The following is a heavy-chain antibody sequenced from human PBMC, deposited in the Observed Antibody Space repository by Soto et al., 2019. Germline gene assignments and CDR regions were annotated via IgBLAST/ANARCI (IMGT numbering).Heavy chain of an antibody. Sequence: QVQLQESGPGLVKPSQTLFLTCTVSGGSVRSGDDYWSWVRQPPGKGLEWIGFINHGGVTLYNPSLASRVTTSLDASKSQFSLRLTSVTAADTAVYFCARANTLSAGADFWGQGTLVTVSS. D-gene: IGHD3-16*02. CDR2: INHGGVT. CDR1: GGSVRSGDDY. J-gene: IGHJ4*02. CDR3: ARANTLSAGADF. V-gene: IGHV4-30-4*01.